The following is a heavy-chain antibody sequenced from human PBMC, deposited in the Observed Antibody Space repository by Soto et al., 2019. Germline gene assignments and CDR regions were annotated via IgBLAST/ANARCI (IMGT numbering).Heavy chain of an antibody. D-gene: IGHD4-17*01. J-gene: IGHJ4*02. Sequence: EVQLVESGGGLVQPGGSLRLSCAGSGFTFSNYAMNWVRQAPGKGLEWVSYISHKSSATYHADSVKGRFTISRDNAQNSLYLQMNSLPDEDTAIYYCARDPYSSTTVTIMDNWGRGTLVTVSS. V-gene: IGHV3-48*02. CDR2: ISHKSSAT. CDR3: ARDPYSSTTVTIMDN. CDR1: GFTFSNYA.